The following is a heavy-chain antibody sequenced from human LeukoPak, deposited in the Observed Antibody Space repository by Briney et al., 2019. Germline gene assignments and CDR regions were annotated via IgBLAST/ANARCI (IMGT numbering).Heavy chain of an antibody. Sequence: PSETLSLTCTVSGGSSSAYYWNWFRQPPGKGLEWIGYVYYSGRTNYNPSLKSRVTISIDTSKNQFSLRLRSVTAADTAVYYCANLDMATISLDYWGQGTLVTVSS. CDR1: GGSSSAYY. CDR3: ANLDMATISLDY. J-gene: IGHJ4*02. CDR2: VYYSGRT. D-gene: IGHD5-24*01. V-gene: IGHV4-59*01.